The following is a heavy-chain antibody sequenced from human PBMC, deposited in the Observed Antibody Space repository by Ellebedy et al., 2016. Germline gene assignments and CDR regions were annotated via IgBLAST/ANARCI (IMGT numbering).Heavy chain of an antibody. V-gene: IGHV3-7*03. D-gene: IGHD5-18*01. Sequence: GGSLRLSCAASGFIFTNYWMSWVRQAPGKGLEWVANIRQDGKEAHYMDSVRGRFTILRDNTKDSLHLQMNSLKTEDTAVYFCTTVYRYNYDSAWGQGTLVTVSS. J-gene: IGHJ5*02. CDR2: IRQDGKEA. CDR3: TTVYRYNYDSA. CDR1: GFIFTNYW.